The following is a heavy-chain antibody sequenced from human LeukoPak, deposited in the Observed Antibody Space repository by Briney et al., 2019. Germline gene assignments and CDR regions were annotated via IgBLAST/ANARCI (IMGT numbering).Heavy chain of an antibody. CDR3: ASERSSSSLYYYYCMDV. D-gene: IGHD6-13*01. CDR2: ISSSSSYI. CDR1: GFTFSSYS. V-gene: IGHV3-21*01. J-gene: IGHJ6*03. Sequence: GGSLRLSCAASGFTFSSYSMNWVRQAPGKGLEWVSSISSSSSYIYYADSVKGRFTISRDNAKNSLYLQMNSLRAEDTAVYYCASERSSSSLYYYYCMDVWGKGTTVTVSS.